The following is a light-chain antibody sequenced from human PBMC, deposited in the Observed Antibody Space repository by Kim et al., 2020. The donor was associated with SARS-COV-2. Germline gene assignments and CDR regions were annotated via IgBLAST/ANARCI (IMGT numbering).Light chain of an antibody. CDR1: KLGNKY. V-gene: IGLV3-1*01. CDR3: QAWDSNTLV. Sequence: YELTQPPSVSVSPGQTASISCSGDKLGNKYVCWYQQKPGQSPVLLIYEDTKRPSGIPVRFSGSYSGNTATLTISGTQAMDESDYYCQAWDSNTLVFGGGTHPAVL. CDR2: EDT. J-gene: IGLJ3*02.